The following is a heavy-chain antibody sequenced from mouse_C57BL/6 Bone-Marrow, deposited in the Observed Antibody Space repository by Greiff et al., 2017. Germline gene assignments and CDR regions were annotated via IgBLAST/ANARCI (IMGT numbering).Heavy chain of an antibody. CDR3: ARSMDYAFYFDY. J-gene: IGHJ2*01. D-gene: IGHD2-4*01. Sequence: QVQLQQPGAELVKPGASAKLFCKASGYTFTSYWMHWVKQRPGQGLEWIGMIHPNSGSTNYNEKFKSKTTLTVDKSSSTAYMQLSSLTSEDSAVYYCARSMDYAFYFDYWGQGTTLTVSS. V-gene: IGHV1-64*01. CDR2: IHPNSGST. CDR1: GYTFTSYW.